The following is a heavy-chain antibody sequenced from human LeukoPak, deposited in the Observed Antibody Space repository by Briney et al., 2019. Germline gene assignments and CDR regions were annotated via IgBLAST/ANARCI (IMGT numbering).Heavy chain of an antibody. J-gene: IGHJ6*02. V-gene: IGHV4-59*01. CDR3: ARDHWLLSSNTWYYYGMDV. CDR1: GGSISSYY. Sequence: PSETLSLTCTVSGGSISSYYWSWIRQSPGKGLEWIGYIDPSGSTSYNPSLKSRVTIFVDTSKNLFSLILTSVTASDTTIYYCARDHWLLSSNTWYYYGMDVWGQGTTVTVSS. CDR2: IDPSGST. D-gene: IGHD3-9*01.